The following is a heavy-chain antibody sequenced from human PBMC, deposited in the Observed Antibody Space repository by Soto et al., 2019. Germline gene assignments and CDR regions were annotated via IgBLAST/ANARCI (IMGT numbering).Heavy chain of an antibody. J-gene: IGHJ1*01. CDR1: GGSFSGYY. Sequence: QVQLRQWGAGLLKPSEALYLTCAVYGGSFSGYYWSWIRQPPGKGLEWIGEINHSGSTNYNPSLKSRVTISVDTSKNQFSLKLSSVTAADTAVYYCARAFSSSYCSGGSCYNFQHWGQGTLVTVSS. CDR3: ARAFSSSYCSGGSCYNFQH. D-gene: IGHD2-15*01. V-gene: IGHV4-34*01. CDR2: INHSGST.